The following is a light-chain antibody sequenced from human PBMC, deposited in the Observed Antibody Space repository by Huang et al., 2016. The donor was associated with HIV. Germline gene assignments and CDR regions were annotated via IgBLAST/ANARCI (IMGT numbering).Light chain of an antibody. CDR2: DVS. CDR1: QDISNY. Sequence: DIQMTQSPSSLSASVGDRVTITCQASQDISNYLSWYQHKPGRAPKPLIFDVSSLETGVPSRFSGSGSGTYFTLTIASLQPEDVATYYCQHYDDPYTFGQGTKLEIK. CDR3: QHYDDPYT. J-gene: IGKJ2*01. V-gene: IGKV1-33*01.